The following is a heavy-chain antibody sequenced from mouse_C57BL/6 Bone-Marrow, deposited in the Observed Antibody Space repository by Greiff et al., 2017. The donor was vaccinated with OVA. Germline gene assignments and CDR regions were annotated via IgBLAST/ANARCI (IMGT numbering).Heavy chain of an antibody. CDR1: GFNIKDDY. CDR2: IDPENGDT. J-gene: IGHJ4*01. D-gene: IGHD1-1*01. CDR3: TTSATVVGYAMDY. V-gene: IGHV14-4*01. Sequence: EVQLQQSGAELVRPGASVELSCTASGFNIKDDYMHWVKQRPEQGLEWIGWIDPENGDTEYASKFQGKATITADTSSNTAYLQLSSLTSEDTAVYYCTTSATVVGYAMDYWGQGTSVTVSS.